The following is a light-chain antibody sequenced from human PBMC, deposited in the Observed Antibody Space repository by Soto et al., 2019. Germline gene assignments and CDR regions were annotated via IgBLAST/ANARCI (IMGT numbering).Light chain of an antibody. Sequence: DIQMTQSPSSLSASVGDRITTTCRASESINRHLNWYQQKPGKAPKLLIYAASSLQNGVPSRFSGSGSGTDFTLTISNLQPEDFATYYCQQSYSTLSITFGQGTRLEIK. CDR1: ESINRH. V-gene: IGKV1-39*01. CDR2: AAS. CDR3: QQSYSTLSIT. J-gene: IGKJ5*01.